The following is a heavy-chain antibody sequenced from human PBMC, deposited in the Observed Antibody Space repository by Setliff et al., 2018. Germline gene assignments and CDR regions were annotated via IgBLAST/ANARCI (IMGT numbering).Heavy chain of an antibody. CDR3: ARQTGEQLVDY. D-gene: IGHD6-6*01. CDR2: IHRGST. J-gene: IGHJ4*02. CDR1: GGSFSGYY. V-gene: IGHV4-38-2*01. Sequence: SETLSLTCAVYGGSFSGYYWGWIRQPPGKGLEWIGSIHRGSTYYNPSLKSRVTTLVDTSKNHFSLKLSSVTAADTAVYYCARQTGEQLVDYWGQGTLVTVSS.